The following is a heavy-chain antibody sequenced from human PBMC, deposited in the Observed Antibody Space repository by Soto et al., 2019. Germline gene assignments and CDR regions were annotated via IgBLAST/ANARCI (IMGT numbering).Heavy chain of an antibody. V-gene: IGHV4-59*08. CDR3: ASLGLPAWEWLDS. D-gene: IGHD1-26*01. J-gene: IGHJ5*01. CDR2: IYYSGST. CDR1: GGSISTYY. Sequence: SETLSLTCTVSGGSISTYYWSWIRQPPGKGLEWIGYIYYSGSTNYNPSLKSRVTISVDTSKNQFSLKLSSVTAADTAVYYCASLGLPAWEWLDSGGKATLVTVS.